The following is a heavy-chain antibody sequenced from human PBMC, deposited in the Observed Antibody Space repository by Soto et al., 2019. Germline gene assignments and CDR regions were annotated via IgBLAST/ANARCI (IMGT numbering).Heavy chain of an antibody. Sequence: SETLSLTCAVYGGSFSGYYWSWIRQPPGKGLEWIGEINHSGSTNYNPSLKSRVTISVDTSKNQFSLKLSSVTAADTAVYYCARGSLWFGALGADDPWGQGTLVTVSS. D-gene: IGHD3-10*01. CDR2: INHSGST. CDR3: ARGSLWFGALGADDP. V-gene: IGHV4-34*01. CDR1: GGSFSGYY. J-gene: IGHJ5*02.